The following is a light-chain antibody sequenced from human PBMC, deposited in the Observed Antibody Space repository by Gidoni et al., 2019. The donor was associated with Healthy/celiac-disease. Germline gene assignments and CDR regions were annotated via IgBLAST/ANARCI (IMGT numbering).Light chain of an antibody. CDR1: SSDVGGYNY. V-gene: IGLV2-14*01. CDR2: DVS. CDR3: SSYTSSSTLDV. J-gene: IGLJ1*01. Sequence: QSALTPPASVSGPPGQSITISCTATSSDVGGYNYVSWYQQHPGKAPKRMIYDVSNRPSGVSKRFSGSKSGNTAALTISGLQAEDEADYYCSSYTSSSTLDVFGTGTKVTVL.